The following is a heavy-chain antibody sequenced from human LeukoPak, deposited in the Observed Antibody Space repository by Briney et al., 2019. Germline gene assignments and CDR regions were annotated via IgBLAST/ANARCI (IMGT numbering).Heavy chain of an antibody. CDR1: GVSFSGYY. D-gene: IGHD2-15*01. CDR3: ARGRGAAPGDY. CDR2: INHSGST. V-gene: IGHV4-34*01. J-gene: IGHJ4*02. Sequence: SVTLSLTCAVYGVSFSGYYWSWLRQPPGKGLEWIGEINHSGSTNYNPSLKSRVTISVDTSKNQFSLKLSSVTAADTAVYYCARGRGAAPGDYWGQGTLVTVSS.